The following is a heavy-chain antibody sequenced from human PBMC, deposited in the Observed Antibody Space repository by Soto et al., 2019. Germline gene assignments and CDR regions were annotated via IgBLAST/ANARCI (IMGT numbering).Heavy chain of an antibody. D-gene: IGHD1-26*01. Sequence: ASVKVSCKASGYTFTGYYMHWVRQAPGQGLEWKGWINPNNGDTNYAQKFQGRVTMTRDTSTSTAYMELRSLRSDDTAVYYCARDSGIYYGSAFDIWGQGTMVTVSS. CDR3: ARDSGIYYGSAFDI. CDR1: GYTFTGYY. J-gene: IGHJ3*02. CDR2: INPNNGDT. V-gene: IGHV1-2*02.